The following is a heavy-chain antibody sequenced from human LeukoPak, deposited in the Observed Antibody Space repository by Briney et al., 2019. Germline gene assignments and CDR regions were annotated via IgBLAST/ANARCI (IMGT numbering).Heavy chain of an antibody. CDR3: ARGDRYYYDSSGYPDY. D-gene: IGHD3-22*01. Sequence: GASVKVSCKASGYTFTSYGISWVRQAPGQGLEWMGWISAYNGNTNYAQKLQGRVTMTTGTSTSTAYMELRSLRSDDTAVYYCARGDRYYYDSSGYPDYWGQGTLVTVSS. V-gene: IGHV1-18*01. J-gene: IGHJ4*02. CDR2: ISAYNGNT. CDR1: GYTFTSYG.